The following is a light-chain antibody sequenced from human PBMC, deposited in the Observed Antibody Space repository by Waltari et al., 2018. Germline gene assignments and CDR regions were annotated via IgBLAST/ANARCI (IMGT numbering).Light chain of an antibody. V-gene: IGLV2-14*03. Sequence: QSALTQPASVSGSPGQSITISCTGTNSDIDAYDYVSWYQQHPGKAPKLLLYDVSGRPSGISNRFSGSKSDNTASLTISGLQDEDEADYYCSSYATSNTVVFGGGTK. J-gene: IGLJ2*01. CDR1: NSDIDAYDY. CDR3: SSYATSNTVV. CDR2: DVS.